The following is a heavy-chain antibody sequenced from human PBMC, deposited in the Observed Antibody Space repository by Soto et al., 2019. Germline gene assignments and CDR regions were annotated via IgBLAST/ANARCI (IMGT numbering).Heavy chain of an antibody. CDR2: IKNDGTRT. V-gene: IGHV3-74*01. D-gene: IGHD2-21*02. CDR1: GFTFSSYW. Sequence: PGGCLRLSCAASGFTFSSYWMHWVRQAPGEGLVWVSRIKNDGTRTNYADSVKGRFTASRDNAKNTLYLQMNSLRAEDTAVYYCARDVEMTTSGDAFDIWGQGTMVTVSS. J-gene: IGHJ3*02. CDR3: ARDVEMTTSGDAFDI.